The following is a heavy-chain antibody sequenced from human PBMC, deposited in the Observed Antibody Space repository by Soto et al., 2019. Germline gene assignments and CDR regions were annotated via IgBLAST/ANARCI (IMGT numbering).Heavy chain of an antibody. CDR1: GFTFSSYW. V-gene: IGHV3-74*01. CDR2: INSDGSST. J-gene: IGHJ2*01. D-gene: IGHD5-12*01. CDR3: ARGRGYGASWYFDL. Sequence: EVQLVESGGGLVQPGGSLRLSCAASGFTFSSYWMHWVRQAPGKGLVWVSRINSDGSSTSYADSVKGRFTISRDNGKNTLYPQMSSLRAEDTAVYYCARGRGYGASWYFDLWGRGTLVTVSS.